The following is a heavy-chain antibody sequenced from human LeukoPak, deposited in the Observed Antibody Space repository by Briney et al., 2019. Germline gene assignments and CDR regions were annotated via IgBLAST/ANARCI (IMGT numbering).Heavy chain of an antibody. CDR2: IYYSGST. J-gene: IGHJ6*03. Sequence: SETLSLTCTVSGGSISSSSYYWGWIRQPPGKGLEWIGSIYYSGSTYYNPSLKSRVTISVDASKNQFSLKLSSVTAADTAVYYCARGRPYSSSWYGSSRRGYYYYYYMDVWGKGTTVTVSS. CDR3: ARGRPYSSSWYGSSRRGYYYYYYMDV. V-gene: IGHV4-39*07. D-gene: IGHD6-13*01. CDR1: GGSISSSSYY.